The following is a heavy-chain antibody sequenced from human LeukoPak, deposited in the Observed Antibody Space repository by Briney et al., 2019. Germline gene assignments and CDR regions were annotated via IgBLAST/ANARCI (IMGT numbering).Heavy chain of an antibody. J-gene: IGHJ4*02. V-gene: IGHV3-74*01. CDR1: GFTFSSYW. CDR3: AKTLWGLTLLSSDY. Sequence: GGSLRLSCAASGFTFSSYWMHWVRQAPGKGLVWVSRINSDGSSTSYADSVKGRFTISRDNSKNTLYLHMNSLRLEDTAVYWCAKTLWGLTLLSSDYWGQGTLVTVSS. D-gene: IGHD3-16*01. CDR2: INSDGSST.